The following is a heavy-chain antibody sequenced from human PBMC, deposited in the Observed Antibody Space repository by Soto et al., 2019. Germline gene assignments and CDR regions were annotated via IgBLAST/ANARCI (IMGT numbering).Heavy chain of an antibody. CDR3: GRYYDTSTRPYFHH. D-gene: IGHD3-22*01. CDR1: GGSISGIDYY. J-gene: IGHJ1*01. CDR2: VYYTGAT. V-gene: IGHV4-39*01. Sequence: QLQLQESGPGLVKPSETLSLTCTVSGGSISGIDYYLGWIRQPPGKGLEWVGTVYYTGATYYNPSLTKRLTMSVDTSKKQFSLKRSSVTAADTAVYYCGRYYDTSTRPYFHHWGQGTLVTVSS.